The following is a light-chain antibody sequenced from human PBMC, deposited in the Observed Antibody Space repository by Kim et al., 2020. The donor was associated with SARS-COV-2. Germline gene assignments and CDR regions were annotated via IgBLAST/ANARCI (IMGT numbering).Light chain of an antibody. CDR3: QQYYSTPLT. CDR2: WAS. CDR1: QSGLYSSNNQNY. V-gene: IGKV4-1*01. J-gene: IGKJ5*01. Sequence: GTINCTSSQSGLYSSNNQNYLAWYQQKPGQPAELLIYWASTRESGVPDRFSSSGSGTDFTLTISSLQAEDVAVYYCQQYYSTPLTFGQGTRLEIK.